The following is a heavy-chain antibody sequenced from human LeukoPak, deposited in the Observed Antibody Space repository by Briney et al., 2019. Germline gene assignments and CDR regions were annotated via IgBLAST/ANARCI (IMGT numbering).Heavy chain of an antibody. CDR3: ARDGLQYYYGMDV. Sequence: GGSLRLSCAASGLTFSSYAMSWVRQAPGKGLEWVSGINWSGGSTGYADSVKGRFTISRDDAKNSLYLQMNSLRAEDTALYHCARDGLQYYYGMDVWGQGTTVTVSS. V-gene: IGHV3-20*01. J-gene: IGHJ6*02. D-gene: IGHD5-24*01. CDR2: INWSGGST. CDR1: GLTFSSYA.